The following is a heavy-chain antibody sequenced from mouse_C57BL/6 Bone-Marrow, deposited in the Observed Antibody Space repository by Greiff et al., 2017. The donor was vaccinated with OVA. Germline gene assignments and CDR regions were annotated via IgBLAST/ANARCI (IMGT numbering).Heavy chain of an antibody. V-gene: IGHV1-75*01. D-gene: IGHD1-1*01. CDR3: ARDPFITTVPYYFDY. J-gene: IGHJ2*01. CDR1: GYTFTDYY. CDR2: IFPGSGST. Sequence: QVQLQQSGPELVKPGASVKISCKASGYTFTDYYINWVKQRPGQGLEWIGWIFPGSGSTYYNEKFKGKATLTVDKSSSTAYMLLSSLTSEDSAVYFCARDPFITTVPYYFDYWGQGTTLTVSS.